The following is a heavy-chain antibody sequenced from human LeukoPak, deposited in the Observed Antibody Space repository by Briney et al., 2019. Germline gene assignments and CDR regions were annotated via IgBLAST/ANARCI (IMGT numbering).Heavy chain of an antibody. CDR2: INTTGGST. CDR3: ARDHYHKIHSVMVTAPDY. CDR1: GYSFTSYY. V-gene: IGHV1-46*01. J-gene: IGHJ4*02. D-gene: IGHD2-21*02. Sequence: ASVKVSCKASGYSFTSYYMHLVRQAPGEGHEWMGIINTTGGSTSYEQKFQGRVTMTRDTSTSTVYMELSSLRSEETAVYYCARDHYHKIHSVMVTAPDYWGQGTLVIVSS.